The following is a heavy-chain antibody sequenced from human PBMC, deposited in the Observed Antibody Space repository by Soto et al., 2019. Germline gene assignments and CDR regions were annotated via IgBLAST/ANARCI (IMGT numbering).Heavy chain of an antibody. CDR3: ARDGICGTAFRGFCHY. V-gene: IGHV3-33*01. D-gene: IGHD1-7*01. J-gene: IGHJ4*02. Sequence: QEQLAESGGGVVQPGRSLRLSCAASGSIFSGYGMHWVRQAPGKGLERVAVIWYHGSNKYYADSVKGRFTIGIDNSNNMLDLQMDSLRAEDTAVYYCARDGICGTAFRGFCHYWGQGTLVTVSS. CDR1: GSIFSGYG. CDR2: IWYHGSNK.